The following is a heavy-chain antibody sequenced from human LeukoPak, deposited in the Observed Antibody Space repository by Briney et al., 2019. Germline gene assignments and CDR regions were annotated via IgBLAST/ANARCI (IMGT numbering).Heavy chain of an antibody. CDR2: INHSGST. D-gene: IGHD1-1*01. J-gene: IGHJ4*02. CDR3: ARAVEMEPEGFDY. Sequence: SETLSLTCAVYGGSFSGYYWSWIRQPPGKGLEWFGEINHSGSTNYNPSLKSRVTISVDTSKNQFSLKLSSVTAADTAVYYCARAVEMEPEGFDYWGQGTLVTVSS. V-gene: IGHV4-34*01. CDR1: GGSFSGYY.